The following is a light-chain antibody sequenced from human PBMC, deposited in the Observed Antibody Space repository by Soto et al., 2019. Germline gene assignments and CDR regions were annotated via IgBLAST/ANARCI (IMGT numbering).Light chain of an antibody. CDR2: GVT. V-gene: IGLV2-14*01. J-gene: IGLJ1*01. CDR1: GGDIGAYNY. Sequence: QSVLAQPASASGSLGQSITLSCTGSGGDIGAYNYVSWYQQHPGKAPKLIIYGVTHRPSGVSSRFSASKSAYTASLTISALQAEDEADYYCSSFTTTYFYVFGPGTKVTVL. CDR3: SSFTTTYFYV.